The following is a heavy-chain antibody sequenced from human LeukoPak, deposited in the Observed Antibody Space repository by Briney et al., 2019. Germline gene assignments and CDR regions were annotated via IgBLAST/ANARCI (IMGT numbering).Heavy chain of an antibody. D-gene: IGHD1-1*01. CDR2: INPNSGAT. Sequence: ASVKVSCKASGYTFTVYYMHWVRQAPGQGLEWMGWINPNSGATNYPQKFQGRVTVTRDTSINTAYMDLSRLTSDDTAVYYCARGGTRGSDYWGQGTLVTVSS. CDR1: GYTFTVYY. CDR3: ARGGTRGSDY. J-gene: IGHJ4*02. V-gene: IGHV1-2*02.